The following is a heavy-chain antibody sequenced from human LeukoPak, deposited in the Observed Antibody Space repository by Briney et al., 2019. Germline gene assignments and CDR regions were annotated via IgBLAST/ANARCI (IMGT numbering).Heavy chain of an antibody. Sequence: GGSLRLSCATSGFTFSTYTMDWVRQAPGKGLEWVAVISYDGTKKYYTDSVKGRFTISRDNSKNTMYLQMNSLRTEDTAVYYCVRDRYCSGGSCYFSYYYGMDVWGQGTTVTVSS. CDR3: VRDRYCSGGSCYFSYYYGMDV. J-gene: IGHJ6*02. D-gene: IGHD2-15*01. CDR1: GFTFSTYT. CDR2: ISYDGTKK. V-gene: IGHV3-30*14.